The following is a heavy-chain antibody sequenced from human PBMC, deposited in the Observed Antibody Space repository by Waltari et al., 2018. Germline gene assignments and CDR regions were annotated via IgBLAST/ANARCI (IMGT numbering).Heavy chain of an antibody. D-gene: IGHD6-13*01. J-gene: IGHJ4*02. CDR3: ARGPSYSSSWYY. Sequence: QVQLQESGPGLVKPSETLSPTCTVSGGSISSHYWSWIRQPPGKGLEWIGYIYYSGSTNYNPSLKSRVTISVDTSKNQFSLKLSSVTAADTAVYYCARGPSYSSSWYYWGQGTLVTVSS. CDR2: IYYSGST. V-gene: IGHV4-59*11. CDR1: GGSISSHY.